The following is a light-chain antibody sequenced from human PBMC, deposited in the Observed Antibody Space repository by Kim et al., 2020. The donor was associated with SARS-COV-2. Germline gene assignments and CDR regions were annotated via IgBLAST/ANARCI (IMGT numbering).Light chain of an antibody. J-gene: IGLJ1*01. CDR3: QAWDSSAYV. CDR1: KLGDKY. CDR2: QDT. V-gene: IGLV3-1*01. Sequence: GSPGQTASITCSGDKLGDKYACWYQQKPGQSPLLVIYQDTKRPSGIPERFSGSNSGNTATLTISGTQAMDEADYYCQAWDSSAYVFGTGTKVTVL.